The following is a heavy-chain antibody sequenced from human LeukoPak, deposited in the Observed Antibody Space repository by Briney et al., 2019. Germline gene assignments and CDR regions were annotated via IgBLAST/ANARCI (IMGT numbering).Heavy chain of an antibody. D-gene: IGHD6-13*01. CDR3: AREGSKRIAAAGTSPGDYYYGMDV. CDR2: IVVGSGNT. Sequence: SVKVSCKASGFTFTSSAMQWVRQARGQRLEWIGWIVVGSGNTNYAQKFQERVTITRDTSTSTVYMELSSLRSEDTAVYYCAREGSKRIAAAGTSPGDYYYGMDVWGQGTTVTVSS. J-gene: IGHJ6*02. V-gene: IGHV1-58*02. CDR1: GFTFTSSA.